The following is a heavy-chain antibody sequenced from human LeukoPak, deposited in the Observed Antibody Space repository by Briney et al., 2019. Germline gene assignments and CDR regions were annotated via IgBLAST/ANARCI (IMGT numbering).Heavy chain of an antibody. Sequence: GRSLRVSCAASGFTFSSYSMNWVRQAPGKGLEWISYISSSSSTIYYADSVRGRFTISRDNAKNSLYLQMNSLRAEDTAVYYCARSGTTYYYDSSTRIWGQGTMVTVSS. D-gene: IGHD3-22*01. CDR2: ISSSSSTI. CDR1: GFTFSSYS. CDR3: ARSGTTYYYDSSTRI. J-gene: IGHJ3*02. V-gene: IGHV3-48*04.